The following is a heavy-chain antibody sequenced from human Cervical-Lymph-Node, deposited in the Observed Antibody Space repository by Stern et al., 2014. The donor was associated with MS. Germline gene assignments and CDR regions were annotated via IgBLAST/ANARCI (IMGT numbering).Heavy chain of an antibody. D-gene: IGHD7-27*01. CDR2: IHFSGST. V-gene: IGHV4-31*03. J-gene: IGHJ4*02. CDR3: ARGRNWGSGCFYDS. Sequence: QVQLQESGPGLVKPSQTLSLTCTGGGASINYGGYYGSWIRQHPEKGLEWIGYIHFSGSTFYNPSLKSRVSISLDTSKNQFSLNLSSVTAADTAVYYCARGRNWGSGCFYDSWGQGIPVTVSS. CDR1: GASINYGGYY.